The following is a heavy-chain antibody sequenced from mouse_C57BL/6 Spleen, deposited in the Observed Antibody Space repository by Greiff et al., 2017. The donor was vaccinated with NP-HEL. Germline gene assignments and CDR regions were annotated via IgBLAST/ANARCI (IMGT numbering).Heavy chain of an antibody. D-gene: IGHD2-5*01. CDR1: GYTFTEYT. J-gene: IGHJ3*01. Sequence: QVQLQQSGAELVKPGASVKLSCKASGYTFTEYTIHWVKQRSGQGLEWIGWFYPGSGSIKYNEKFKDKATLTADKSSSTVYMELSRLTSEDSAVYFCARHEDRPYYYSNYVGFAYWGQGTLVTVSA. CDR2: FYPGSGSI. V-gene: IGHV1-62-2*01. CDR3: ARHEDRPYYYSNYVGFAY.